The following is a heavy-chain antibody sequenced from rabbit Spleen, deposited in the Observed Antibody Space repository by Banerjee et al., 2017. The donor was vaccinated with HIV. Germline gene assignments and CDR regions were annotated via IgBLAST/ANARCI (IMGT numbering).Heavy chain of an antibody. Sequence: QEQLVESGGGLVQPGGSLKLSCTASGVSFSSTYWIWWVRQAPGKGLEWIGCIGAGNGKTYYANWAKGRFTISKTSSTTVTLQMTSLTVADTATYFCATDVINGGDLWGPGTLVTV. CDR3: ATDVINGGDL. J-gene: IGHJ4*01. CDR1: GVSFSSTYW. D-gene: IGHD2-1*01. CDR2: IGAGNGKT. V-gene: IGHV1S45*01.